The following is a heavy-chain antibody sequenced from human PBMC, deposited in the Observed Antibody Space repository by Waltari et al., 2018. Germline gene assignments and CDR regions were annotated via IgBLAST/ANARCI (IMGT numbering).Heavy chain of an antibody. J-gene: IGHJ3*02. CDR2: IYYSGST. V-gene: IGHV4-31*01. Sequence: QVQLQESGPGLVKPSQTLSLTCTVSGGSISSGGYYWSWIRQHPGKGLEWIGYIYYSGSTYYNPSLKSLVTISVDTSKNQFSLKLSSVTAADTAVYYCARRGSYRVTGNDAFDIWGQGTMVTVSS. CDR3: ARRGSYRVTGNDAFDI. D-gene: IGHD1-26*01. CDR1: GGSISSGGYY.